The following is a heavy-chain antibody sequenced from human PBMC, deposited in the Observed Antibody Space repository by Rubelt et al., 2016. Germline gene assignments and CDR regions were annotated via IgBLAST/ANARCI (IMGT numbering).Heavy chain of an antibody. D-gene: IGHD1/OR15-1a*01. CDR2: IYHSGST. Sequence: QVQLQESGPGLVKPSGTLSLTCAVSGGSISNANWWSWIRQPPGKGLVWIGEIYHSGSTNYNPSFESRVTILVDKSKTQFSRNLNSGTAADTAANYCAKGGTGWISPWGQGTLVTVSS. V-gene: IGHV4-4*02. CDR1: GGSISNANW. J-gene: IGHJ5*02. CDR3: AKGGTGWISP.